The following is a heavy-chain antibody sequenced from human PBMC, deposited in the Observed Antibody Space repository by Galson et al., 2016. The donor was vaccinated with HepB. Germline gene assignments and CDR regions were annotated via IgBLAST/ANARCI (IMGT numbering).Heavy chain of an antibody. Sequence: PALVTPTQTLTLTCSISGFSLTDTGTGVTWIRQPPGKALEWLAHIFANDEKSYSPSLKSRLSVSRDTSASQVVLKMTNMDPVDTATYFCARISGISYGYDFDYWGQGTLVTVSS. V-gene: IGHV2-26*03. CDR2: IFANDEK. D-gene: IGHD5-18*01. J-gene: IGHJ4*02. CDR1: GFSLTDTGTG. CDR3: ARISGISYGYDFDY.